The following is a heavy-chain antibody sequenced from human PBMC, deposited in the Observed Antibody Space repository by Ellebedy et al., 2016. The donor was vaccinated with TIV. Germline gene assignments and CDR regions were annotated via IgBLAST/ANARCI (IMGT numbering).Heavy chain of an antibody. CDR3: ARTVWFGGRWFWDI. CDR1: GYTFTNYA. D-gene: IGHD3-10*01. CDR2: ISVNDGNT. Sequence: AASVKVSCKASGYTFTNYAISWVRQAPGRGLEWMGWISVNDGNTNYAQKLQGRVTMTTAASTSTAYMELRSLRSDDTAVYYCARTVWFGGRWFWDIWGQGTMVTVSS. V-gene: IGHV1-18*04. J-gene: IGHJ3*02.